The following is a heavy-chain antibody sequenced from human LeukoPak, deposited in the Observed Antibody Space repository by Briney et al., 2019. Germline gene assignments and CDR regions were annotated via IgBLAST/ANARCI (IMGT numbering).Heavy chain of an antibody. J-gene: IGHJ4*02. V-gene: IGHV3-7*01. CDR2: INPGGTET. Sequence: PGGSLSLSCAASGFSLSTYWVTWVRQAPGTGLEWVANINPGGTETYYVEPVKGRFTISRDNAKNLVYLQMNSLRAEDSAVYHCGRFGYVAGVDLWGQGTLVPVSS. CDR1: GFSLSTYW. CDR3: GRFGYVAGVDL. D-gene: IGHD6-19*01.